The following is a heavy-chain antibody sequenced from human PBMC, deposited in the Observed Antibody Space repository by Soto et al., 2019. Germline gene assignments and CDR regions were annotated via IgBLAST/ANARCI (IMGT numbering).Heavy chain of an antibody. J-gene: IGHJ6*02. CDR2: IYHSGST. CDR1: GYSISSGYC. D-gene: IGHD3-22*01. V-gene: IGHV4-38-2*02. CDR3: ARDSGAAYYDKRMDV. Sequence: PSETLSLTCAVSGYSISSGYCWGWIRQPPGKGLEWIGSIYHSGSTYYNPSLKSRVTISVDTSKNQFSLKLSSVTAADTAVYYCARDSGAAYYDKRMDVWGQGTTVTVSS.